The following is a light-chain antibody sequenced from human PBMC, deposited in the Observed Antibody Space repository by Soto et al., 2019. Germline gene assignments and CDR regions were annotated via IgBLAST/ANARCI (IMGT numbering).Light chain of an antibody. CDR2: DIT. V-gene: IGLV2-11*01. J-gene: IGLJ1*01. CDR3: CSYAGIDSYV. Sequence: QSVLTQPRSVSGSPGQSVTISCTGTSSDVGRFEYVSWYQQHPGEAPKVVVYDITKRPSGVPDRFSGSKSGNTASLTISGVQAEDEADYYCCSYAGIDSYVFGTGTKLTVL. CDR1: SSDVGRFEY.